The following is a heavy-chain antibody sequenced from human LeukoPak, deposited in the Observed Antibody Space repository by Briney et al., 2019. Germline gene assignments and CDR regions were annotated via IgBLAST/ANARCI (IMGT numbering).Heavy chain of an antibody. Sequence: ASVKVSCKASGYTFTSYGISWVRQAPGQGLEWMGWISAYNGNTNYAQKLQGRVTMTTDTSTSTAYMELRSLRSDDTAVYYCARRLIVVVPAATNPYYYHYMDVWGKGTTVTISS. V-gene: IGHV1-18*01. CDR2: ISAYNGNT. CDR1: GYTFTSYG. J-gene: IGHJ6*03. CDR3: ARRLIVVVPAATNPYYYHYMDV. D-gene: IGHD2-2*01.